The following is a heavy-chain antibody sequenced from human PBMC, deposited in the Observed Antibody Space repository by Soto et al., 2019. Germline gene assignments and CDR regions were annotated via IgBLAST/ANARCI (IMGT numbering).Heavy chain of an antibody. J-gene: IGHJ3*02. Sequence: PGESLKISCKGSGYSFTSYWIGLVLHMPGKGLEWMGIIYPGDSDTRYSPSFQGQVTISADKSISTAYLQWSSLKASDTAMYYCARLITFGGVYDAFDIWGQGTMVTVSS. D-gene: IGHD3-16*01. V-gene: IGHV5-51*01. CDR3: ARLITFGGVYDAFDI. CDR1: GYSFTSYW. CDR2: IYPGDSDT.